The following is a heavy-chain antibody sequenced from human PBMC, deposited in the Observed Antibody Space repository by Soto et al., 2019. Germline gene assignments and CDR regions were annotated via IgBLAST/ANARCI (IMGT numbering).Heavy chain of an antibody. CDR2: INPNSGGT. CDR1: GYTFTGYY. V-gene: IGHV1-2*04. D-gene: IGHD2-15*01. CDR3: ARGYCSGGSCYYHDAFDI. J-gene: IGHJ3*02. Sequence: QVQLVQSGAEVKKPGASVKVSCKASGYTFTGYYMHWVRQAPGQGLEWMGWINPNSGGTNYAQKFQGWVTMTRDTSISTAYMELSRLRSDDTAVYYWARGYCSGGSCYYHDAFDIWGQGTMVTVSS.